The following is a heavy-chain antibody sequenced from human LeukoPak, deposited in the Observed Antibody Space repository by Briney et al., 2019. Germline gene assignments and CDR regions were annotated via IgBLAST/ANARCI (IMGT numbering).Heavy chain of an antibody. CDR1: GFTFEDYA. CDR2: ISWNSGSI. Sequence: GGSLRLSCAASGFTFEDYAMHWVRQAPGKGLEGVSGISWNSGSIGYADSVKGRFTISRDNAKNSLYLQMNSLRADDTALYYCAKELEEGTVYSGSDYWGQGTLVTVSS. J-gene: IGHJ4*02. CDR3: AKELEEGTVYSGSDY. V-gene: IGHV3-9*01. D-gene: IGHD1-26*01.